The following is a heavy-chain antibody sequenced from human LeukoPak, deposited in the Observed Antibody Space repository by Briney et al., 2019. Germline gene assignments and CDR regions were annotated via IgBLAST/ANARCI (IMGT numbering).Heavy chain of an antibody. CDR1: GYTFTSYD. CDR3: ARANVYTAMDFDY. Sequence: ASVKVSCKASGYTFTSYDISWVRQAPGQGGEWMGWISAYNGHTNYAQKLQGRLTMTTDTSTSTAYMELRSLRSDDTAVYYCARANVYTAMDFDYWGQGTLVTVSS. J-gene: IGHJ4*02. V-gene: IGHV1-18*01. CDR2: ISAYNGHT. D-gene: IGHD5-18*01.